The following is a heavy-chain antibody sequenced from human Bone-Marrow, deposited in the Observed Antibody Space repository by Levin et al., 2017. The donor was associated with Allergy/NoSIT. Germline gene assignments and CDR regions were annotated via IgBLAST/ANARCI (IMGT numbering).Heavy chain of an antibody. D-gene: IGHD1-26*01. CDR2: ISSKGAT. CDR1: GGSISSGGYY. CDR3: VRSSPEHSASSWFDP. V-gene: IGHV4-31*02. Sequence: PSETLSLTCKVSGGSISSGGYYWHWIRQVPGQGLQWVGHISSKGATYYNSSLQSRLTISADTSQNQFSLNLRSVTVADTAVYYCVRSSPEHSASSWFDPWGQGSLVTVSS. J-gene: IGHJ5*02.